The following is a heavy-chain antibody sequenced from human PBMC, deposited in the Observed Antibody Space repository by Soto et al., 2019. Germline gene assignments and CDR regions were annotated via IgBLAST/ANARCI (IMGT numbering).Heavy chain of an antibody. V-gene: IGHV1-3*05. CDR1: GYTFTSYA. J-gene: IGHJ4*02. CDR2: INAGNGNT. D-gene: IGHD3-10*01. Sequence: QVQLVQSGAEEKKPGASVKVSCKASGYTFTSYAMHWVRQAPGQRLEWMGWINAGNGNTKYSQKFQGRVTITRDTAASTAYMELSSLRSEDTAVYYCASAMVRGVIIAYWGQGTLVTVSS. CDR3: ASAMVRGVIIAY.